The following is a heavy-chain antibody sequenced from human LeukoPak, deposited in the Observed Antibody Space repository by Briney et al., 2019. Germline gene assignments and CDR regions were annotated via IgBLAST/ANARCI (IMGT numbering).Heavy chain of an antibody. Sequence: GGSLRLSCAASGFTVSSNCMSWVRQAPGKGLEWVSVIYSGGSTYYADSVKGRFTISRDNSKNTLYLQMNSLRAEDTAVYYCARENYYDRNWFDPWGQGTLVTVSS. D-gene: IGHD3-22*01. CDR2: IYSGGST. V-gene: IGHV3-53*01. CDR3: ARENYYDRNWFDP. J-gene: IGHJ5*02. CDR1: GFTVSSNC.